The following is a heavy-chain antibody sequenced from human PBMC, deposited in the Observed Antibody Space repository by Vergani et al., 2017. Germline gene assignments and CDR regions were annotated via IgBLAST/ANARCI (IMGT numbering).Heavy chain of an antibody. CDR2: SYHSGST. V-gene: IGHV4-4*02. CDR3: ARDSSSAGMEYFDY. CDR1: GGSISSSNW. J-gene: IGHJ4*02. Sequence: QVQLQESGPGLVKPSGTLSLTCAVSGGSISSSNWWSWVRQPPGKGLVGIEESYHSGSTNYNPSLKSRVTISVDKPKNPFALKLSAVTAADTAVYYCARDSSSAGMEYFDYWGQGTLVTVSS. D-gene: IGHD6-6*01.